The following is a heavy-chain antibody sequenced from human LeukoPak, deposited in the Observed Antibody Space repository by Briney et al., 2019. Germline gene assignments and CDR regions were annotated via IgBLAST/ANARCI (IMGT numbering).Heavy chain of an antibody. J-gene: IGHJ4*02. CDR2: INTYNGNK. V-gene: IGHV1-18*01. CDR3: ARDYYDSSGYSLLLH. D-gene: IGHD3-22*01. Sequence: ASVKVSCKASGYTFTSYGISWVRQAPGQGREWMGWINTYNGNKNYAQKLQGRVTMTTDTSTSTAYMELRSLRSDDTSVYYCARDYYDSSGYSLLLHWGQGTLVTVSS. CDR1: GYTFTSYG.